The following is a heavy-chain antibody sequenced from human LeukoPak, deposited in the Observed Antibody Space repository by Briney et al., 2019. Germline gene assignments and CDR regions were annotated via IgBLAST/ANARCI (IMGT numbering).Heavy chain of an antibody. CDR1: GGTFSSYA. J-gene: IGHJ5*02. Sequence: ASVKVSYKASGGTFSSYAISWVRQAPGQGLEWMGGIIPIFGTANYAQKFQGRVTITTDESTSTAYMELSSLRSEDTAVYYCARVVSLTGYPGDWFDPWGQGTLVTVSS. CDR3: ARVVSLTGYPGDWFDP. D-gene: IGHD3-9*01. CDR2: IIPIFGTA. V-gene: IGHV1-69*05.